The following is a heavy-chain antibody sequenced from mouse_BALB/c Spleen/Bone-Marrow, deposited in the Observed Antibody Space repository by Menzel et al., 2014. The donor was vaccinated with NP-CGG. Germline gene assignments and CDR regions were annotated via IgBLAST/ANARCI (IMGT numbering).Heavy chain of an antibody. CDR2: IDPANGYT. V-gene: IGHV14-3*02. J-gene: IGHJ1*01. D-gene: IGHD2-14*01. CDR3: ARLGYRYGYWFFDV. Sequence: EVQLQQSGAELVKPGASVKLSCTASGFNIKDTYMHWVKQRPEQGLEWIGRIDPANGYTKYDPKFQGKATITADTSSNTAYLQLSSLTSEDTAVCYCARLGYRYGYWFFDVWGAGTTVTVSS. CDR1: GFNIKDTY.